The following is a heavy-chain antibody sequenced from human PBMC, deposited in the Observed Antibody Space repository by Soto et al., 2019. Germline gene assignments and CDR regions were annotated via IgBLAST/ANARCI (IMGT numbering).Heavy chain of an antibody. CDR1: GYTFTSYA. D-gene: IGHD3-10*01. CDR3: ARVAVDGFVDY. CDR2: INAGNGNT. Sequence: GASVKVSCKASGYTFTSYAMHWVRQAPGQRLEWMGWINAGNGNTKYSQKFQGRVTITRDTSASTAYMELSSLISEDTAVYYCARVAVDGFVDYWGQGTLVTVSS. J-gene: IGHJ4*02. V-gene: IGHV1-3*01.